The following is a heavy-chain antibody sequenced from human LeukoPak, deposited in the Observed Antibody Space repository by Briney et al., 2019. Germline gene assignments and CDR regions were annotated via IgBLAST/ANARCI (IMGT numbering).Heavy chain of an antibody. CDR1: GVPISSHY. CDR3: ARSGDSSAYFGS. CDR2: IYYDGTT. J-gene: IGHJ4*02. Sequence: PSETLSLTCTVSGVPISSHYWSWSRQPPGKRLEWIGNIYYDGTTDYNPSLRSRITISIDTSRNQFSLRLSSVTTADSAMYYCARSGDSSAYFGSWGQGTLVAVSS. V-gene: IGHV4-59*11. D-gene: IGHD3-22*01.